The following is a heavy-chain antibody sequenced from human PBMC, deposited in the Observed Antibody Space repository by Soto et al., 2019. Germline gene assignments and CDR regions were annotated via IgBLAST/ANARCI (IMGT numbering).Heavy chain of an antibody. V-gene: IGHV3-23*01. D-gene: IGHD3-10*01. CDR2: LSASGGAT. CDR3: AKLWDRYFDY. J-gene: IGHJ4*02. Sequence: PGGSQRLSWAASGFPFSSYAMHWVRQAPGKGLEWVSALSASGGATYYADSVKGRFTISRDNSKNTLYLQMNTLRAEDAAVYYCAKLWDRYFDYWGQGTLVTVSS. CDR1: GFPFSSYA.